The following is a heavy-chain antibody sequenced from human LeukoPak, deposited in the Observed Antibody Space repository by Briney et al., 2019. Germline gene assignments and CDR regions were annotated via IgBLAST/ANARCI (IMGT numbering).Heavy chain of an antibody. Sequence: ASVKVSCKASGYTLSGYVLSWVRQAPGQGLEWMGRISTKTGDSVYAQKFQGRVSMTTDTSTSTAYLELRSLSSDDTAVYYCARTMTTLPTHGELDLWGQGTQVTVSS. CDR1: GYTLSGYV. D-gene: IGHD4-17*01. CDR3: ARTMTTLPTHGELDL. J-gene: IGHJ5*02. V-gene: IGHV1-18*01. CDR2: ISTKTGDS.